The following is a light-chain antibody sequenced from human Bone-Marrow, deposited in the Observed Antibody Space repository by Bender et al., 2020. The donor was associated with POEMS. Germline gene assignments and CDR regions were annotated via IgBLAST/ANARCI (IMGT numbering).Light chain of an antibody. V-gene: IGLV3-1*01. CDR3: QAWDSSTAGGV. CDR2: EVS. CDR1: KLGERF. Sequence: SYELTQTPSMSVSPGQTASITCSGDKLGERFACWYQQRPGQSPVLVIYEVSKRPSGIPERFSGSNSGNTATLTISGTQAMDEADYYCQAWDSSTAGGVFGGGTKLTVL. J-gene: IGLJ2*01.